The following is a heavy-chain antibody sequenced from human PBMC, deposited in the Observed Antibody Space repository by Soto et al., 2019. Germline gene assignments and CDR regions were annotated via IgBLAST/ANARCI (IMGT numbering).Heavy chain of an antibody. Sequence: SETLSLTCTVSGGSISSRSYSWGWIRQPPGKGLEWIGSISYSGSTYYNPSLKSRVTISVDTSKNQFSLKLNSVTAADTAVYYCARHLGSGSSYFDYWGQGTLVTVSS. D-gene: IGHD3-10*01. CDR3: ARHLGSGSSYFDY. CDR1: GGSISSRSYS. J-gene: IGHJ4*02. V-gene: IGHV4-39*01. CDR2: ISYSGST.